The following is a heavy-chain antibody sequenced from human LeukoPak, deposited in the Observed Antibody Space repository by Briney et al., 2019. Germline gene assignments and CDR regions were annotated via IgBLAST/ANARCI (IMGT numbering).Heavy chain of an antibody. CDR1: GFTVSSNY. CDR2: IYSGGST. CDR3: ARDIRRWDAFDI. Sequence: GGSLRLSCTASGFTVSSNYMSWVRQAPGKGLEWVSVIYSGGSTYYADSVKGRFTISRDNSKNTLYLQMNSLRAEDTAVYYCARDIRRWDAFDIWGQGTMVTVSS. D-gene: IGHD2-15*01. J-gene: IGHJ3*02. V-gene: IGHV3-66*01.